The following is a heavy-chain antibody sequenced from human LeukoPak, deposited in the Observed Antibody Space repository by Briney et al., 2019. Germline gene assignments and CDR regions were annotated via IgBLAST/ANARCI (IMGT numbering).Heavy chain of an antibody. CDR2: INHSGST. V-gene: IGHV4-34*01. CDR1: GGSFSGYY. Sequence: SETLSLTCAVYGGSFSGYYWSWIRQPPGKGLEWIGEINHSGSTNYNPSLKRRVTISVDTSKNQFSLKLSSVTAADTAVYYCARGRWLQIPFDYWGQGTLVTVSS. D-gene: IGHD5-24*01. CDR3: ARGRWLQIPFDY. J-gene: IGHJ4*02.